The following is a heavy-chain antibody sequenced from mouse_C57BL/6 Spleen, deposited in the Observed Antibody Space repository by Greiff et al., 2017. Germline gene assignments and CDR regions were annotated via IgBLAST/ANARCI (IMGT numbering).Heavy chain of an antibody. Sequence: EVQRVESGGDLVKPGGSLKLSCAASGFTFSSYGMSWVRQTPDKRLEWVATLSSGGSYTYYPDRVKGRFTISRDNAKNTLYLQMSSLKSEDTAMYYCARHGGDDYDWFAYWGQGTLVTVSA. CDR2: LSSGGSYT. V-gene: IGHV5-6*01. D-gene: IGHD2-4*01. CDR3: ARHGGDDYDWFAY. CDR1: GFTFSSYG. J-gene: IGHJ3*01.